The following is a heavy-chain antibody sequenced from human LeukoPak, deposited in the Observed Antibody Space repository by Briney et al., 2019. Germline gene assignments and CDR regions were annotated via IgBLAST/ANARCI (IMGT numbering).Heavy chain of an antibody. D-gene: IGHD3-16*01. CDR2: TYYRSKWYN. J-gene: IGHJ6*04. V-gene: IGHV6-1*01. CDR1: GDSVSSNSAA. CDR3: ARETDYPYYYGMDV. Sequence: SQTLSLTCAISGDSVSSNSAAWNWIRQSPSRGLEWLGRTYYRSKWYNDYAVSVKSRMSINPDTSKIQFSLQLNSVTPEDTAVYYCARETDYPYYYGMDVWGKGTTVTVSS.